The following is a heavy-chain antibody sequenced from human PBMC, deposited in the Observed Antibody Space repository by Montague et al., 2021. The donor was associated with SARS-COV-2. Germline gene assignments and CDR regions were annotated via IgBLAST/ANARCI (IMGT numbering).Heavy chain of an antibody. CDR2: IYYSGST. J-gene: IGHJ5*02. Sequence: SETLSLTCTVSGGSISSSSYYWGWIRQPPGKGLEWIGCIYYSGSTYYNPSLKSRVTISVDTSKNQFSLKLSSVTAADTAVYYCARIGDILTGYYNGFDPWGQGTPVTVSS. CDR1: GGSISSSSYY. CDR3: ARIGDILTGYYNGFDP. D-gene: IGHD3-9*01. V-gene: IGHV4-39*07.